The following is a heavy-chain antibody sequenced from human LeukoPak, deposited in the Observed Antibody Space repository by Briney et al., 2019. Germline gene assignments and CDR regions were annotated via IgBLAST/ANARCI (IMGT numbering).Heavy chain of an antibody. CDR1: GYTFTGYY. J-gene: IGHJ5*02. V-gene: IGHV1-18*04. CDR2: INPYSGDT. D-gene: IGHD2-15*01. CDR3: ARVVVSSGNNWFDP. Sequence: ASVKVSCKASGYTFTGYYVHWVRQAPGQGLEWMGWINPYSGDTNYAQKLQGRVTMTTDTSTSTAYMELRSLRSDDTAVYYCARVVVSSGNNWFDPWGQGTLVTVSS.